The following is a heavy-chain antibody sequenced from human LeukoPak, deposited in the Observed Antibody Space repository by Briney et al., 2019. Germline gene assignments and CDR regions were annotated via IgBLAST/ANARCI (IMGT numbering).Heavy chain of an antibody. D-gene: IGHD5-12*01. V-gene: IGHV4-59*01. Sequence: SETLSLTCTVSGGSISSYYWSWIRQPPGKGLEWIGYIYYSGRTNYNPSLKSRVTISVDTSKNQFSLKLSSMTAADTAVYYCARVVRGYSGYVNFDYWGQGTLVTVSS. CDR3: ARVVRGYSGYVNFDY. CDR2: IYYSGRT. CDR1: GGSISSYY. J-gene: IGHJ4*02.